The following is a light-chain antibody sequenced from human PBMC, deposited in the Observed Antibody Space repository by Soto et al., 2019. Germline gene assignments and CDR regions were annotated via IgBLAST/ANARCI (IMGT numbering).Light chain of an antibody. J-gene: IGLJ1*01. CDR2: GNR. CDR1: RSNIGANYD. Sequence: QPVLTQPPSVSGAPGQKVTISCTGTRSNIGANYDVHWYQQLPGTAPKLLIYGNRNRPSGVPDRFSGSKSGASASLAITGLQAEDEADYYCQSYDSSLIGWVFGPGTKVTVL. V-gene: IGLV1-40*01. CDR3: QSYDSSLIGWV.